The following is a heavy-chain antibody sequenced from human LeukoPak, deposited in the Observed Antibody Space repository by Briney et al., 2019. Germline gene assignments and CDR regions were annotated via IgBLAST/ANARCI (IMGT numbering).Heavy chain of an antibody. CDR1: VGTFSSYA. CDR2: IIPILGIA. V-gene: IGHV1-69*04. J-gene: IGHJ4*02. Sequence: SVKVSCKASVGTFSSYAISWVRQAPGQGLEWMGRIIPILGIANYAQKFQGRVTITADKSTSTAYMELSSLRFEDTAVYYCAREKAAAGTPYWGQGTLVTVSS. D-gene: IGHD6-13*01. CDR3: AREKAAAGTPY.